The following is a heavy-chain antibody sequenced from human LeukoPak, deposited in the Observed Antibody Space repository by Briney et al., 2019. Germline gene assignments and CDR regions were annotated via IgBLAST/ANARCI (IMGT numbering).Heavy chain of an antibody. CDR1: GGSFSGYY. J-gene: IGHJ5*02. V-gene: IGHV4-34*01. CDR2: INHSGST. Sequence: SETLSLTCAVYGGSFSGYYWSRIRQPPGKGLEWIGEINHSGSTNYNPSLKSRVTISVDTSKNQFSLKLSSVTAADTAVYYCARGRVLLWVGVPFTGNWFDGWGQGIIVTVAS. CDR3: ARGRVLLWVGVPFTGNWFDG. D-gene: IGHD3-10*01.